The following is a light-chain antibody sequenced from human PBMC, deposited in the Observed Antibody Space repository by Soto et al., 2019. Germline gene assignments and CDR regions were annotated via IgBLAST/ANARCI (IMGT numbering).Light chain of an antibody. Sequence: QSVLTQPRSVSGSPGQSVTISCTGTSSDVGGYDYVSWYQQHPGKPPKLMIYDVTKRPSGVPDRFSGSRSGNTASLTISGLQAEDDADYYCCSYAGTYTFYVFGTGTKVTVL. J-gene: IGLJ1*01. CDR3: CSYAGTYTFYV. CDR2: DVT. V-gene: IGLV2-11*01. CDR1: SSDVGGYDY.